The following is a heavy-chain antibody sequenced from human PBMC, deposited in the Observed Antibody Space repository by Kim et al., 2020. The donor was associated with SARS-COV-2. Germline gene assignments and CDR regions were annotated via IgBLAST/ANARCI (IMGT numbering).Heavy chain of an antibody. D-gene: IGHD3-16*02. CDR1: GGSISSGGYY. J-gene: IGHJ3*02. CDR2: IYYSGST. CDR3: ARAPTPPYDYVWGSYPIGAFDI. V-gene: IGHV4-31*03. Sequence: SETLSLTCTVSGGSISSGGYYWSWIRQHPGKGLEWIGYIYYSGSTYYNPSLKSRVTISVDTSKNQFSLKLSSVTAADTAVYYCARAPTPPYDYVWGSYPIGAFDIWGQGTMVTVSS.